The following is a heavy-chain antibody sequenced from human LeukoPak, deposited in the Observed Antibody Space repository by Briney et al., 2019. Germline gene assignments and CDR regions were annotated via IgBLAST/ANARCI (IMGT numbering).Heavy chain of an antibody. V-gene: IGHV3-9*01. Sequence: AGGSLRLSCAASGFTFDDYAMHWVRQGPGKGLEWVSGISWNSDSIGYADSVKGRFTISRDNARDSLYLQMNSLRDEDTALYYCAKASFPAAIVGWFDPWGQGTLVTVSS. J-gene: IGHJ5*02. CDR3: AKASFPAAIVGWFDP. D-gene: IGHD2-2*02. CDR2: ISWNSDSI. CDR1: GFTFDDYA.